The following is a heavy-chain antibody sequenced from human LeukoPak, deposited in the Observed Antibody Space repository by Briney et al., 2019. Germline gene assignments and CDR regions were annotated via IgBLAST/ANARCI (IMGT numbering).Heavy chain of an antibody. CDR3: AKDPRSSYYDSSGYCDY. CDR2: IRYDGSNK. J-gene: IGHJ4*02. V-gene: IGHV3-30*02. D-gene: IGHD3-22*01. CDR1: GFIFSNNG. Sequence: GGSVRLSCAASGFIFSNNGMHWVRQAPGKGLEWVAFIRYDGSNKYYADSVKGRFTISRDNSKNTLYLQMNSLRAEDSAVYYCAKDPRSSYYDSSGYCDYWGQGTLVTVSS.